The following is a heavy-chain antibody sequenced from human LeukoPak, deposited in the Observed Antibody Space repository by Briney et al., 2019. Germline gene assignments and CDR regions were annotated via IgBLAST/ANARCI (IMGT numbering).Heavy chain of an antibody. Sequence: SETLSLTCAVSGGSISSSNWWSWVRQPPGKGLEWIGEIYHSGSTNYNPSLKGRVTISVDKSKNQFSLKLSSVTAADTAVYYCVRSGGYCGATTCHVEYFDLWGRGTLVTVSS. CDR1: GGSISSSNW. V-gene: IGHV4-4*02. D-gene: IGHD2-15*01. CDR3: VRSGGYCGATTCHVEYFDL. CDR2: IYHSGST. J-gene: IGHJ2*01.